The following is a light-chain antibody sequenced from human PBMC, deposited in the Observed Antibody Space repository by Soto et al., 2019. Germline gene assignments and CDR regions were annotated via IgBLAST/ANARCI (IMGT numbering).Light chain of an antibody. CDR2: SAS. J-gene: IGKJ1*01. CDR3: QQYNKWPTWT. Sequence: IVMTQYPATLSVSLGESATLSCRASQGVXNHFDWYEQKPGLPPRLLIXSASTRATGIPARFSGNGSEREFTLTIDSLQSEDYALYYCQQYNKWPTWTFGQGTKVDIK. CDR1: QGVXNH. V-gene: IGKV3-15*01.